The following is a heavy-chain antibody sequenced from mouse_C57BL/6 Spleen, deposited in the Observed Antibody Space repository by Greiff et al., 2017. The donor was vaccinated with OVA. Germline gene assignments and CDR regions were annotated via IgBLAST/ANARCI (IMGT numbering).Heavy chain of an antibody. J-gene: IGHJ2*01. V-gene: IGHV3-6*01. CDR2: ISYDGSN. CDR3: ARDGYYYSNFDY. CDR1: GYSITSGYY. D-gene: IGHD2-5*01. Sequence: EVKLQESGPGLVKPSQSLSLTCSVTGYSITSGYYWNWIRQFPGNKLEWMGYISYDGSNNYNPSLKNRISITRDTSKNQFFLKLNSVTTEDTATYYCARDGYYYSNFDYWGQGTTLTVSS.